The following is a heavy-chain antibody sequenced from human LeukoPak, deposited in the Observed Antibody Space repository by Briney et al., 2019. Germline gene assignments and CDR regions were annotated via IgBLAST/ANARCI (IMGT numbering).Heavy chain of an antibody. J-gene: IGHJ3*02. CDR2: IYTSGST. V-gene: IGHV4-4*07. CDR3: ARVWGDADAFDI. Sequence: SETLSLTCTVSGGSISSYYWSWIRQPAGKGLEWIGRIYTSGSTNYNPSLKSRVTISVDKSKNQFSLKLSSVTAADTAVYYCARVWGDADAFDIWGQGTMVTVSS. D-gene: IGHD3-16*01. CDR1: GGSISSYY.